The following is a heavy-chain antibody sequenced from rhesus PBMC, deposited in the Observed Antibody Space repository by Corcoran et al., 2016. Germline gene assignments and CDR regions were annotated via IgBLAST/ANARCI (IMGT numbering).Heavy chain of an antibody. D-gene: IGHD2-27*01. V-gene: IGHV4-122*02. Sequence: QVQLQESDPGLVKPSETLSLTCAVSSASITSAYSYWTWNRQPPGKGLEWIGYINFSGTTNYTPSLTCRVTISRATSQNQFSLKLNSVPAADTAVYYCATFTTTVMGFDYSGQGVLVTVSS. CDR2: INFSGTT. J-gene: IGHJ4*01. CDR3: ATFTTTVMGFDY. CDR1: SASITSAYSY.